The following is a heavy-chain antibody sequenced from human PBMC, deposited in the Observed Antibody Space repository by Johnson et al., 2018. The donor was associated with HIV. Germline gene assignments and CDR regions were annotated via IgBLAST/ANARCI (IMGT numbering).Heavy chain of an antibody. CDR1: GFPFSSSW. CDR2: INSDGGST. Sequence: EVQLVESGGGLVQPGGSLRLSCAASGFPFSSSWMHWVRQAPGKGLVWVSRINSDGGSTAYADSVKGRFTISIDNTNDTLSLQMSSLRVEDTGVYYCARDGRDMVTRGAFDIWGQGTVVTVSS. D-gene: IGHD5-18*01. J-gene: IGHJ3*02. V-gene: IGHV3-74*03. CDR3: ARDGRDMVTRGAFDI.